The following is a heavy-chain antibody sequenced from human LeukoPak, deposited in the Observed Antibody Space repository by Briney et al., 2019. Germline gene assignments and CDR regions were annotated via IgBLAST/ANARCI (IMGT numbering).Heavy chain of an antibody. D-gene: IGHD1-26*01. CDR1: GFTFSGYS. CDR3: AKGVRSGTYYNCFDP. CDR2: ISGDGDNT. Sequence: GGSLRLSCVASGFTFSGYSMTWVRQAPGKGLEWISLISGDGDNTYYADSVKGRFTISRDTSTNSLYLQMSSLRAEDTAFYYCAKGVRSGTYYNCFDPWGQGTLVTVSS. J-gene: IGHJ5*02. V-gene: IGHV3-43*02.